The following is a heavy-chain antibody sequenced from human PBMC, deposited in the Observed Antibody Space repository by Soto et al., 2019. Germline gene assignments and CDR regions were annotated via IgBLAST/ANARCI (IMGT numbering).Heavy chain of an antibody. D-gene: IGHD3-10*01. CDR2: IIPIFGTA. V-gene: IGHV1-69*01. J-gene: IGHJ5*02. Sequence: QVQLVQSGAEVKKPGSSVKVSCKASGGTFSSYAISWVRQAPGQGLEWMGGIIPIFGTANYAQKFQGRVTITADESTSPAYMELSSLRSEDTAVYYCARARGRITMVRGVPVPFDPWGQGTLVTVSS. CDR1: GGTFSSYA. CDR3: ARARGRITMVRGVPVPFDP.